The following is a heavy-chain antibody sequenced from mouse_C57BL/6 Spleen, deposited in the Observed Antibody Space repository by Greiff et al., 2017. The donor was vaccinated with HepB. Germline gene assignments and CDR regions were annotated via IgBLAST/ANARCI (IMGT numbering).Heavy chain of an antibody. CDR2: ISDGGSYT. J-gene: IGHJ2*01. CDR3: ARVPHY. Sequence: DVKLVESGGGLVKPGGSLKLSCAASGFTFSSYAMSWVRQTPEKRLEWVATISDGGSYTYYPDNVKGRFTISRDNAKNNLYLQMSHLKSEDTAMYYCARVPHYWGQGTTLTVSS. V-gene: IGHV5-4*03. D-gene: IGHD6-1*01. CDR1: GFTFSSYA.